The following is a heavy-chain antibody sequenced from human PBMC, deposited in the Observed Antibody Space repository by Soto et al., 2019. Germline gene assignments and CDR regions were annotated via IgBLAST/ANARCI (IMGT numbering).Heavy chain of an antibody. CDR3: ASTPALGDLAAGDY. V-gene: IGHV4-31*03. CDR2: IYYSGST. CDR1: GGSISSGGYY. J-gene: IGHJ4*02. D-gene: IGHD4-17*01. Sequence: QVQLQESGPGLVKPSQTLSLTCTVSGGSISSGGYYWSWIRQQPGKGLEWIGYIYYSGSTYYNPSLKSRVTISEDTSKNQFSLKLSSVTAADTAVYYCASTPALGDLAAGDYWGQGTLVTVSS.